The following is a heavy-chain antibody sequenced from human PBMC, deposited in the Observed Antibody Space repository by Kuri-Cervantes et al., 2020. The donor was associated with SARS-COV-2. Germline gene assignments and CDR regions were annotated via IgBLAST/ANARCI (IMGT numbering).Heavy chain of an antibody. J-gene: IGHJ6*02. CDR2: IKQDGSEK. CDR3: VRSHKDIVVVPAARGYYYGMDV. V-gene: IGHV3-7*05. D-gene: IGHD2-2*01. Sequence: GGSLRLSCAASGFTFSSYWMSWVRQAPGKGLEWVANIKQDGSEKYYVDSVKGRFTISRDNAKNSLYLQMNSLRAEDTAVYYCVRSHKDIVVVPAARGYYYGMDVWGQGTTVTVSS. CDR1: GFTFSSYW.